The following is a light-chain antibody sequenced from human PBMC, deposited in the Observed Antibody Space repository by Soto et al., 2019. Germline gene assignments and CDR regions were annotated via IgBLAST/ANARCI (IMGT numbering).Light chain of an antibody. CDR1: QSINNY. V-gene: IGKV1-5*03. CDR2: KAS. CDR3: QQYESFPRT. Sequence: DIQMTQSPSTLSASVGDRVTITCRATQSINNYLAWYQQKPGKAPKLLSFKASTLESGVPSRFSGSGSGTEFTLSISSLQPDDFATYYCQQYESFPRTFGQGTKVEIK. J-gene: IGKJ1*01.